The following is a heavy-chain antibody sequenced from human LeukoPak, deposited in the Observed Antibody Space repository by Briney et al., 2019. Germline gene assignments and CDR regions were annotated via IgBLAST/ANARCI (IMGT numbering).Heavy chain of an antibody. D-gene: IGHD3-22*01. CDR2: IYYSGST. V-gene: IGHV4-59*01. CDR1: GGSISSYY. CDR3: ARLNYDSSGRDY. Sequence: SETLSLTCTVSGGSISSYYWSWIRQPPGKGLEWIGYIYYSGSTNYNPSLKSRVTISVDTSKNQFSLKLGSVTAADTAVYYCARLNYDSSGRDYWGQGTLVTVSS. J-gene: IGHJ4*02.